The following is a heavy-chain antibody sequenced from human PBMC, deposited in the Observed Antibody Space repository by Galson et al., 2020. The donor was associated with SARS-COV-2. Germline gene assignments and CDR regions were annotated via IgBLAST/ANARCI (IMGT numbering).Heavy chain of an antibody. CDR3: ARLLGSGGYIDY. D-gene: IGHD3-10*01. Sequence: ASVKVSCKASGYTFTTYGVTWVRQAPGQGLEWVGWISAFNGNTNSAQKLQGRVTMTTDTSTSTAYMELRRLKPDDTAVYYCARLLGSGGYIDYWGQGTLVTVSS. V-gene: IGHV1-18*01. J-gene: IGHJ4*02. CDR1: GYTFTTYG. CDR2: ISAFNGNT.